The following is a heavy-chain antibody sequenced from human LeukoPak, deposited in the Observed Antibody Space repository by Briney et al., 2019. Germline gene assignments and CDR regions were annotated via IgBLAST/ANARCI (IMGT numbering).Heavy chain of an antibody. Sequence: SQTLSLTCTVSGRSISSGDYYWSWIRQPPGTGLEWIGYIYYSGSTYYNPSLKSRVTISVNTSKNPFSLKLSSVTAADTAVYYCATAPWDDYYGSGSYPDYWGQGTLVTVSS. V-gene: IGHV4-30-4*01. J-gene: IGHJ4*02. D-gene: IGHD3-10*01. CDR3: ATAPWDDYYGSGSYPDY. CDR2: IYYSGST. CDR1: GRSISSGDYY.